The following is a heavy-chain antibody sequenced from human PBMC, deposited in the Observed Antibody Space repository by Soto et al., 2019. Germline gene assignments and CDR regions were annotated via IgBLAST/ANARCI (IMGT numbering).Heavy chain of an antibody. CDR2: ISYDGSNK. J-gene: IGHJ4*02. V-gene: IGHV3-30*18. CDR1: GFTFSSYG. Sequence: GGSLRLSCAASGFTFSSYGMHWVRQAPGKGLEWVAVISYDGSNKYYADSVKGRFTISRDNSKNTLYLQMNSLRAEDTAVYYCAKGQIGADYYDSSGYTYYFDYWGQGTLVTVSS. CDR3: AKGQIGADYYDSSGYTYYFDY. D-gene: IGHD3-22*01.